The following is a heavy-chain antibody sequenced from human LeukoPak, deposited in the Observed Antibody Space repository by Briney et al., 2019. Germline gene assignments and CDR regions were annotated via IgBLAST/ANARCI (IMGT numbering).Heavy chain of an antibody. J-gene: IGHJ4*02. CDR2: INHSGST. D-gene: IGHD6-13*01. CDR3: ARGRWSSSWYGY. CDR1: GFIFSNYW. Sequence: PGGSLRLSCAASGFIFSNYWMSWIRQPPGKGLEWIGEINHSGSTNYNPSLKSRVTISVDTSKNQFSLKLSSVTAADTAVYYCARGRWSSSWYGYWGQGTLVTVSS. V-gene: IGHV4-34*01.